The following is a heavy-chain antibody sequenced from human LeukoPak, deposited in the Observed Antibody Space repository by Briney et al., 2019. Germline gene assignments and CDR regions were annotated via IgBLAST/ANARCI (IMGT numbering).Heavy chain of an antibody. D-gene: IGHD1-1*01. CDR2: ISYDGSKK. CDR3: AKESLDTEQRNYNYYGLDV. Sequence: GGSLRLSCAASGFTLRYYGMHWVRQAPGKGLEWVAFISYDGSKKRYADSVEDRFTISRDNSRNRLYVQVNSLRAEDTAVYYCAKESLDTEQRNYNYYGLDVWGQGTTVTVSS. J-gene: IGHJ6*02. CDR1: GFTLRYYG. V-gene: IGHV3-30*18.